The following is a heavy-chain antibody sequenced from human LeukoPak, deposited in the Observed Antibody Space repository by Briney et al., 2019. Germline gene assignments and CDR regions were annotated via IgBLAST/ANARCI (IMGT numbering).Heavy chain of an antibody. CDR3: ARGGIQLWSPDY. D-gene: IGHD5-18*01. J-gene: IGHJ4*02. CDR1: GYTFTDYF. Sequence: ASVKVSCKASGYTFTDYFLHWVRQAPGQGLEWMGRINPNSGGTNFAQKFQGRVTMTRDTSISTAYMDLSGLRSDDTAVYYCARGGIQLWSPDYWGQGTLVTVSS. CDR2: INPNSGGT. V-gene: IGHV1-2*06.